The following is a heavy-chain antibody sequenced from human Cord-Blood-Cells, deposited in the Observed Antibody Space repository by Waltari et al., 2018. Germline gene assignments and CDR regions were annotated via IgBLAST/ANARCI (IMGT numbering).Heavy chain of an antibody. V-gene: IGHV3-7*01. Sequence: EVQLVESGGGLVQPGGSLRLSCAASGFTFSSYWMSWVRQAPGKGLEWVANIKQDGSEKYYVDSVKGRFTISRDNAKNSLYLQMNSLRAEDTAVYYCAASVGCGGDCYGYFQHWGQGTLVTVSS. CDR1: GFTFSSYW. J-gene: IGHJ1*01. CDR3: AASVGCGGDCYGYFQH. CDR2: IKQDGSEK. D-gene: IGHD2-21*01.